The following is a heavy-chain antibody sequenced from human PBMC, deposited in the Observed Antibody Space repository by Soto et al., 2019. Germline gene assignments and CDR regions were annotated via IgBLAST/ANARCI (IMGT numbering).Heavy chain of an antibody. CDR2: TNHSGST. CDR1: GGSFSGYY. J-gene: IGHJ5*02. D-gene: IGHD2-2*01. V-gene: IGHV4-34*01. CDR3: ARGRFTPVIPAAPNWFDP. Sequence: NPSETLSLTCAVYGGSFSGYYWSWIRQPPGKGVEWIGETNHSGSTNYNPSLKSRVTISVDTSKNQFSLKLSSVTAADTAVYYCARGRFTPVIPAAPNWFDPWGQGTLVTV.